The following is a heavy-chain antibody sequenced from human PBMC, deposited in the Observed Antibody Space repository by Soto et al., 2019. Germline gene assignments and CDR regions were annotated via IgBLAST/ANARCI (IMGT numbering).Heavy chain of an antibody. CDR2: ISAYNGNT. J-gene: IGHJ4*02. D-gene: IGHD3-3*01. V-gene: IGHV1-18*01. CDR3: ARDGRFLEWLFPFDY. CDR1: GYTFTSYG. Sequence: ASVKVSFKASGYTFTSYGISWVRQAPGQGLEWMGWISAYNGNTNYAQKLQGRVTMTTDTSTSTAYMELRSLRSDDTAVYYCARDGRFLEWLFPFDYWGQGTLVTVSS.